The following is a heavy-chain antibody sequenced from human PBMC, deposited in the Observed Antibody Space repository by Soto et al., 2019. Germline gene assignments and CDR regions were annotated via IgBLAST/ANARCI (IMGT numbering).Heavy chain of an antibody. CDR1: GGSISSGDYY. Sequence: SETLSLTCTVSGGSISSGDYYWSWILHPPGKGLEWIGYISYSVTTYYNPSLKSRVSISADTSKNQFSLKLSSVTAADTAVYYCARTNYDYGWGSYRSEYWGQGNLVTVSS. V-gene: IGHV4-30-4*01. D-gene: IGHD3-16*02. J-gene: IGHJ4*02. CDR2: ISYSVTT. CDR3: ARTNYDYGWGSYRSEY.